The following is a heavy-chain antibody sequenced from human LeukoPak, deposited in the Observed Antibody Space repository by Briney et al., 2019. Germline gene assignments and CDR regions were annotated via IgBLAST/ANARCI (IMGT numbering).Heavy chain of an antibody. J-gene: IGHJ4*02. Sequence: ASVKVSCKVSGYRLSAASMHWVRQAPGKGLEWMGGFEPEDGATIYAERFQGRITMTEDTSTDTAYMDLSRLTSEDTAVYYCMIDYFDWASSRSGNYFWGQGTLVTVSS. D-gene: IGHD3-3*01. CDR1: GYRLSAAS. CDR3: MIDYFDWASSRSGNYF. V-gene: IGHV1-24*01. CDR2: FEPEDGAT.